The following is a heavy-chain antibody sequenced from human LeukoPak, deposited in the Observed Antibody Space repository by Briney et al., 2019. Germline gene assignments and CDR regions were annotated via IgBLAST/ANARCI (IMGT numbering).Heavy chain of an antibody. CDR1: GYTFTSYG. V-gene: IGHV1-18*01. D-gene: IGHD3-10*01. Sequence: ASAKVSCRASGYTFTSYGVSWVRQAPGQGLEWMGWISAYNGNTNYAQKLQGRVTMTTDTSTSTAYMELRSLRSDDTAVYYCAREGYYGSGSAYYFDYWGQGTLVTVSS. CDR2: ISAYNGNT. J-gene: IGHJ4*02. CDR3: AREGYYGSGSAYYFDY.